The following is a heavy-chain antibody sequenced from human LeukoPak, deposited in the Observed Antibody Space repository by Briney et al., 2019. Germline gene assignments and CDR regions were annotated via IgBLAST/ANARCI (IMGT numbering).Heavy chain of an antibody. Sequence: ASVKVSCKASGYTFTGYYMHWVRQAPGQGLEWMGWINPNSGGTNYAQKFQGRVTMTRDTSISTAYMELSRLRSDDTAVYYCARDPTYTYYYDSSGPLVDYWGQGTLVTVSS. CDR1: GYTFTGYY. CDR2: INPNSGGT. V-gene: IGHV1-2*02. D-gene: IGHD3-22*01. CDR3: ARDPTYTYYYDSSGPLVDY. J-gene: IGHJ4*02.